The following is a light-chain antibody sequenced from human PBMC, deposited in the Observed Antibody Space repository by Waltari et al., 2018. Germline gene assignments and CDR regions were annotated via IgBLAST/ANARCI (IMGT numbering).Light chain of an antibody. V-gene: IGKV4-1*01. CDR2: WAS. CDR1: QSLLSSFNSKTY. Sequence: DIVLTQSPDSLAVSLGERDTINCKSSQSLLSSFNSKTYKAWYQQKPGQPPKLLINWASARGSGVPERFSGSGSETDFTLTISSLQAEDVAVYYCHHYYIPPLTFGQGTRLEIK. CDR3: HHYYIPPLT. J-gene: IGKJ5*01.